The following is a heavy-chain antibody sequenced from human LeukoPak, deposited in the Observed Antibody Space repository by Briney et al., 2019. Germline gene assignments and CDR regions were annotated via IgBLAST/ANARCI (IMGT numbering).Heavy chain of an antibody. Sequence: GGSLRLSCAASGFTFSHYYMSWIRQAPGKGLEWVSYISSSGSTIYYADSVKGRFTISRDNAKNSLFLQMNSLRAEDTAVYYCARNLIVVVTASPPGGMDVWGQGTTVTVSS. CDR1: GFTFSHYY. CDR2: ISSSGSTI. D-gene: IGHD2-21*02. CDR3: ARNLIVVVTASPPGGMDV. V-gene: IGHV3-11*01. J-gene: IGHJ6*02.